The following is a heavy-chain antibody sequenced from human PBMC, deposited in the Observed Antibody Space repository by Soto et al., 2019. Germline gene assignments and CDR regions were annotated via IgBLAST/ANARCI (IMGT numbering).Heavy chain of an antibody. J-gene: IGHJ4*02. CDR1: GFTFSSYG. CDR3: AKDYYDFWSGYSKPDYFDY. Sequence: ESGGGVVQPGRSLRLSCAASGFTFSSYGMHWVRQAPGKGLEWVAVISYDGSNKYYADSVKGRFTISRDNSKNTLYLQMNSLRAADTAVYYCAKDYYDFWSGYSKPDYFDYWGQGTLVTVSS. V-gene: IGHV3-30*18. CDR2: ISYDGSNK. D-gene: IGHD3-3*01.